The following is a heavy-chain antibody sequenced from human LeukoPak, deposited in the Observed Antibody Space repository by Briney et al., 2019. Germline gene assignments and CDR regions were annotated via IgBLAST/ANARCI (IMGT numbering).Heavy chain of an antibody. Sequence: SETLSLTCTVSGVSFSSSSCYWAWIRRPPGKGLEWVGSSYYDGRTYYNPSLMGRVSVSVDTSKNQFSLRVTSVSAADTAVYCCARRAHVGMPIWGQGTLVTVSS. J-gene: IGHJ3*02. V-gene: IGHV4-39*01. D-gene: IGHD2-2*01. CDR2: SYYDGRT. CDR3: ARRAHVGMPI. CDR1: GVSFSSSSCY.